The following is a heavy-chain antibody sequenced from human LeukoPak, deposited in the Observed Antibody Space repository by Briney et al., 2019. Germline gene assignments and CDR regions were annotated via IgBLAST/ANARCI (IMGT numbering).Heavy chain of an antibody. Sequence: PGGSLRLSCAASGVTFSSYDMHWVRQALGKGLEWVAVISYDGTNKDYADSVKGRLTISRDNSKNTLYLQMNSLRPEGTAVYYCARNSVGGSFFDYWGQGILVTVSS. CDR1: GVTFSSYD. J-gene: IGHJ4*02. CDR3: ARNSVGGSFFDY. CDR2: ISYDGTNK. D-gene: IGHD3-16*01. V-gene: IGHV3-30-3*01.